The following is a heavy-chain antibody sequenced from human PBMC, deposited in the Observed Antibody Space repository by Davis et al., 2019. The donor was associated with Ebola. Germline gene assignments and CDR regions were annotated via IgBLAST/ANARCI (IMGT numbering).Heavy chain of an antibody. J-gene: IGHJ4*02. Sequence: PSETLSLTCAVYGGSFSGYYWSWIRQPPGKGLEWIGEINHSGSTNYNPSLKSRVTISVDTSKNQFSLKLSSVTASDTAVYYCARSTTVTTAAFEYWGQGTLVTVSS. D-gene: IGHD4-17*01. V-gene: IGHV4-34*01. CDR3: ARSTTVTTAAFEY. CDR2: INHSGST. CDR1: GGSFSGYY.